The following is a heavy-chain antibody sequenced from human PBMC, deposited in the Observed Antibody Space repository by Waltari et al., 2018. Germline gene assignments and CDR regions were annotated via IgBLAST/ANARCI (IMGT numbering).Heavy chain of an antibody. J-gene: IGHJ3*01. CDR1: GGSMDSYF. CDR2: VFYSGGS. CDR3: ARGGHYDAVTSFYSDALHV. D-gene: IGHD3-3*01. V-gene: IGHV4-59*08. Sequence: QVQLQESGPGLVKPSETLSLTCVVSGGSMDSYFWNWLRQPPGKGLEWIGYVFYSGGSKYNTSHESRVTISADTSRNEVSLSLTSVTAADTAVYFCARGGHYDAVTSFYSDALHVWGRGTTVIVSS.